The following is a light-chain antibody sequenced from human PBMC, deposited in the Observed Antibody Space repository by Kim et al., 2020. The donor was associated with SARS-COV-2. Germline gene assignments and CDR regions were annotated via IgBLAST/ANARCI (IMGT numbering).Light chain of an antibody. CDR1: SSHVGTYNY. J-gene: IGLJ2*01. V-gene: IGLV2-14*03. CDR2: YVS. CDR3: NSYTTSSTWI. Sequence: GQSITISCTGSSSHVGTYNYVSWYQQHPGKAPKLIIFYVSDRPSGVSNRFSGSKSANTASLTISGLQPEDEADYYCNSYTTSSTWIFGGGTKVTVL.